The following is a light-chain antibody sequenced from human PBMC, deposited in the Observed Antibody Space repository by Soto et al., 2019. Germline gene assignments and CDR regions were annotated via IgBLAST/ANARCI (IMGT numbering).Light chain of an antibody. CDR2: EVS. J-gene: IGLJ1*01. V-gene: IGLV2-14*01. CDR3: NSYTSKYTGD. Sequence: QSALTQPASVSGSPGQSITISCTGTSSDVGGYNYVSWYQHHPGKAPKLIIYEVSNRPSGVSNRFSGSKSGNTASLTISGLQAEAEADYYCNSYTSKYTGDFGTGTQVTVL. CDR1: SSDVGGYNY.